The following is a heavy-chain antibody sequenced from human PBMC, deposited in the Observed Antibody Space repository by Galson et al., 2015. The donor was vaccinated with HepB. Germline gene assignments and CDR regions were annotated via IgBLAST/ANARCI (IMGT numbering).Heavy chain of an antibody. J-gene: IGHJ6*02. V-gene: IGHV3-48*04. CDR2: ISSSSTTI. CDR3: ARDRGGSGSFLSYYSGMDV. Sequence: SMRLSCAASTFIFSTYSMNWVRQAPGKGLEWVSYISSSSTTIYYADSVKGRFTISRDNAKNSLYLQMNSLRAEDTAVYYCARDRGGSGSFLSYYSGMDVWGQGTTVTVSS. CDR1: TFIFSTYS. D-gene: IGHD3-10*01.